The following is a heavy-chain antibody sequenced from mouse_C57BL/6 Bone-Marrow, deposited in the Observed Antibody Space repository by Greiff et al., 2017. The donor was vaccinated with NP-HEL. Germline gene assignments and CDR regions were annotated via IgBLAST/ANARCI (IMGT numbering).Heavy chain of an antibody. Sequence: VQLQQPGAELVKPGASVKVSCKASGYTFTSYWMHWVKQRPGQGLEWIGRIHPSDSDNNYNQKFKGKATLTVDKSYSTAYMQLSSLTSEDSAVYYCAILYYGNHYYYAMDYWGQGTSVTVSS. D-gene: IGHD2-1*01. CDR3: AILYYGNHYYYAMDY. CDR1: GYTFTSYW. J-gene: IGHJ4*01. CDR2: IHPSDSDN. V-gene: IGHV1-74*01.